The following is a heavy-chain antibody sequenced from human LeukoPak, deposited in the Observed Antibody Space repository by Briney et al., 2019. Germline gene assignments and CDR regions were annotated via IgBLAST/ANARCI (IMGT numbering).Heavy chain of an antibody. D-gene: IGHD3-3*01. CDR1: GYTFTGYY. J-gene: IGHJ4*02. CDR2: INPNSGGT. V-gene: IGHV1-2*02. Sequence: ASVKVSCKASGYTFTGYYMHWVRQAPGQGLEWMGWINPNSGGTYSAQKFQGRVSMTSDTSISTAYMELSRLRSDDTALYYCARDHRYTNTYFGVVNAFDYWGQGTLVTVSS. CDR3: ARDHRYTNTYFGVVNAFDY.